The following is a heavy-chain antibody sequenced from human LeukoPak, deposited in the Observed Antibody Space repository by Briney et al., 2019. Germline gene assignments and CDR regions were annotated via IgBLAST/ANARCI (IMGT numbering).Heavy chain of an antibody. V-gene: IGHV1-69*13. J-gene: IGHJ6*02. Sequence: SVKVSCKASGGTFSSYAISWVRQAPGQGLEWMGGIIPIFGTANYAQKFQGRVTITADESTSTAYMELSSLRSEDTAVYYCARDRGPYDYDFWSGYHYPNYYYYSMDVWGQGTTVTVSS. D-gene: IGHD3-3*01. CDR2: IIPIFGTA. CDR1: GGTFSSYA. CDR3: ARDRGPYDYDFWSGYHYPNYYYYSMDV.